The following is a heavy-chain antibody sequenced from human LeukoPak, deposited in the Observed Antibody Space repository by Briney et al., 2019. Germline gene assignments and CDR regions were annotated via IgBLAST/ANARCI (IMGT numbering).Heavy chain of an antibody. J-gene: IGHJ6*03. Sequence: GGSLRLSCAASGFTFDDYGMSWVRQAPGKGLEWVSGINWHGGSTGYADSVKGRFTISRDNAKNSVYLHMNSLRAEDTALYYCARAAYSGSYYHHYMDVWGKGTTVNVSS. CDR2: INWHGGST. D-gene: IGHD1-26*01. CDR1: GFTFDDYG. V-gene: IGHV3-20*04. CDR3: ARAAYSGSYYHHYMDV.